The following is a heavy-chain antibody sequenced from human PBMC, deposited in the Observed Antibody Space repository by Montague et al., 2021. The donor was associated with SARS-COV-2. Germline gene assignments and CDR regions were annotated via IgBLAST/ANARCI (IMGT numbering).Heavy chain of an antibody. Sequence: SETLSLTCAVYGGSLSGYYWRWIRQPPEKGLEWIGEINHSANTKYNPSLKSPVTISIDTSKNQFSLKMTSVTAADTATYYCASGIYPSGSYYNRYCYGLNVWGPGTTVIVSS. J-gene: IGHJ6*02. CDR2: INHSANT. V-gene: IGHV4-34*01. D-gene: IGHD3-10*01. CDR1: GGSLSGYY. CDR3: ASGIYPSGSYYNRYCYGLNV.